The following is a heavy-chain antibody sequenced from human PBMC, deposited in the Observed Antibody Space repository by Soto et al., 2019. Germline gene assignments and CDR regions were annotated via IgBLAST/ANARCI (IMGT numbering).Heavy chain of an antibody. CDR3: ARGGVGATGGYYYYGMDV. CDR2: IIPIFGTA. D-gene: IGHD1-26*01. CDR1: GGTFSSYA. Sequence: QVQLVQSGAEVKKPGSSVKVSCKASGGTFSSYAISWVRQAPGQGLEWMGGIIPIFGTANYAQKFQGRVTITADESTSTAYMELSSLRSEDTAVYYCARGGVGATGGYYYYGMDVWGQGTTVTVSS. J-gene: IGHJ6*02. V-gene: IGHV1-69*01.